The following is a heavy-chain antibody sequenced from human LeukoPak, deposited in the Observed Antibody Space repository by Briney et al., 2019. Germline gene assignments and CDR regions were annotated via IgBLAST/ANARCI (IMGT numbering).Heavy chain of an antibody. V-gene: IGHV1-8*03. J-gene: IGHJ3*02. CDR2: MNPNSGNT. CDR3: ARRIAGRLVNDAFDI. CDR1: GYTFTSYD. D-gene: IGHD6-6*01. Sequence: ASVKVSCKASGYTFTSYDINWVRQATGQGLEWMGWMNPNSGNTGYAQKFQGRVTITRNTSISTAYMELSRLRSDDTAVYYCARRIAGRLVNDAFDIWGQGTMVTVSS.